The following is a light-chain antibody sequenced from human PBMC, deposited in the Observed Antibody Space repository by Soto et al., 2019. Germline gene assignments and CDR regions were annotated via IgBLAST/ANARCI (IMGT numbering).Light chain of an antibody. CDR3: QHSYSTPRT. V-gene: IGKV1-39*01. CDR2: AAS. CDR1: QSISSC. J-gene: IGKJ1*01. Sequence: DIQMTQSPSSLSASVGDRVTITCRASQSISSCLNWYQQKPGKAPKLLIYAASSLQSGVPSRFSGSGSGTDCTLTISSLQPEDFATYSCQHSYSTPRTFGQGTKVDI.